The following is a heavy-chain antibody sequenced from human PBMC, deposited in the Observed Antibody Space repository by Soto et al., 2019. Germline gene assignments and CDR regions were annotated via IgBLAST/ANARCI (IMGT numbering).Heavy chain of an antibody. CDR2: INAGNGNT. V-gene: IGHV1-3*01. D-gene: IGHD3-10*01. CDR3: ARGPITMVRGVIITVGMDV. Sequence: ASVKVSCKASGYTFTSYAMHWVRQAPGQRLEWMGWINAGNGNTKYSQKFQGRVTITRDTSASTAYMELSSLRSEDTAVYYCARGPITMVRGVIITVGMDVWGQGTTVTVSS. J-gene: IGHJ6*02. CDR1: GYTFTSYA.